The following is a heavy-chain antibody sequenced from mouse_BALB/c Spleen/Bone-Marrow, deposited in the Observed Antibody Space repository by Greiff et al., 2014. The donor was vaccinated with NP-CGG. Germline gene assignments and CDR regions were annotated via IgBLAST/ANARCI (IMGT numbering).Heavy chain of an antibody. CDR2: ISPSNGRS. CDR3: TRSELRRGGYALDY. D-gene: IGHD2-12*01. J-gene: IGHJ4*01. Sequence: QVQLQQPRAELVKPGAPVKLSCKASGYSFTSYWMHWVKQRPGQGLEWIGEISPSNGRSNYNEKFKSKATLTVDKSSSTAYMQLSGLTSEDSAVYYCTRSELRRGGYALDYWGLGTPVTVSS. CDR1: GYSFTSYW. V-gene: IGHV1S81*02.